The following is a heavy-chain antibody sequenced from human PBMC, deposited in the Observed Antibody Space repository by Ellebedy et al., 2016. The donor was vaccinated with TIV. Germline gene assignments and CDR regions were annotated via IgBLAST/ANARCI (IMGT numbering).Heavy chain of an antibody. CDR1: GGSISSYY. D-gene: IGHD3-10*01. J-gene: IGHJ2*01. CDR2: IYYSGST. CDR3: ARVLTMVRGVIIKDSHWYFDL. Sequence: MPSETLSLTCTVSGGSISSYYWSWIRQPPGKGLEWIGYIYYSGSTYYNPSLKSLVTISVDTSKNQFSLKLSSVTAADTAVYYCARVLTMVRGVIIKDSHWYFDLWGRGTLVTVSS. V-gene: IGHV4-59*12.